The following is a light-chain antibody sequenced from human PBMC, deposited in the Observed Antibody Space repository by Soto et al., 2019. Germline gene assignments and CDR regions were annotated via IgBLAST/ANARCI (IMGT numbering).Light chain of an antibody. CDR1: QSISDT. CDR2: DAS. CDR3: QQRSNWPPLT. J-gene: IGKJ5*01. Sequence: EIVMTQSPATLSVSTGGRATLSCRASQSISDTLAWYQQKPGQAPRLLIYDASNRATGIPARFSGSGSGTDFTLTISSLEPEDFAVYYCQQRSNWPPLTFGQGRLPEIK. V-gene: IGKV3-11*01.